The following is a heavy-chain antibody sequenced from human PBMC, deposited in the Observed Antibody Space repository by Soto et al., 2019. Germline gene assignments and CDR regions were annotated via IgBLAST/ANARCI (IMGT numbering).Heavy chain of an antibody. CDR2: IIPIFGTA. CDR3: ARDGRYCTNGVCPNWFDP. CDR1: GGTFSSYA. V-gene: IGHV1-69*13. D-gene: IGHD2-8*01. J-gene: IGHJ5*02. Sequence: SVKVSCKASGGTFSSYAISWVRQAPGQGLEWMGGIIPIFGTANYAQKFQGRVTITADESTSTAYMELSSLRSEDTAVYYCARDGRYCTNGVCPNWFDPWGRGTLVTVSS.